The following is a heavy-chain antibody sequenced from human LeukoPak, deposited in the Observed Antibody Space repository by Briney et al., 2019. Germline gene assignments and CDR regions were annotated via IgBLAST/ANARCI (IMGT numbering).Heavy chain of an antibody. CDR3: ARVICSGGSCRFDY. Sequence: PGGSLRLSCAASGFTFSSYAMSWVRQAPGKGLEWIGSIYYSGSTYYNPSLKSRVTMSVDTSKNKFSLKLSSVTAADTAVYYCARVICSGGSCRFDYWGQGTLVTVSS. V-gene: IGHV4-39*07. CDR1: GFTFSSYA. J-gene: IGHJ4*02. D-gene: IGHD2-15*01. CDR2: IYYSGST.